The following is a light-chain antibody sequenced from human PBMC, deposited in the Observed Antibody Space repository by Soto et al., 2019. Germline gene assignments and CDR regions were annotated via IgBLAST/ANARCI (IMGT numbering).Light chain of an antibody. CDR1: QSVSSY. Sequence: ESVLTQSPATLSLSQRERATVSCRASQSVSSYLAWYQQKPGQAPRLLIYDASNRATGIPARFSGSGSGTDFTLTISSLEPEDFAVYYCQQRSNWPITFGQGTRLEIK. CDR3: QQRSNWPIT. CDR2: DAS. J-gene: IGKJ5*01. V-gene: IGKV3-11*01.